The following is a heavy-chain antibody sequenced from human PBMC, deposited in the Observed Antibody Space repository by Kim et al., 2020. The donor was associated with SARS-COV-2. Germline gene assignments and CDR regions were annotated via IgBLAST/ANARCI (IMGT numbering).Heavy chain of an antibody. D-gene: IGHD2-21*02. CDR1: GFAFHQSA. V-gene: IGHV3-23*05. CDR3: VKHLHVTSVTFYWYFEL. J-gene: IGHJ2*01. CDR2: IFGSGFGT. Sequence: GGSLRLSCAASGFAFHQSAMSWVRQAPGKGLEWVSGIFGSGFGTYYADSMKGRFSISRDNSKNILSLQMSDLRVEDTAVYYCVKHLHVTSVTFYWYFELWGRGTLVAVSS.